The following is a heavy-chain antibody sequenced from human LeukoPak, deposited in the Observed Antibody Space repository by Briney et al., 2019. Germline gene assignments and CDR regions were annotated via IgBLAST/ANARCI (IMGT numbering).Heavy chain of an antibody. V-gene: IGHV3-30*18. Sequence: PGRSLRLSCAASGFTFDIHGMNWARQAPGKGLEWVAIISYDGREEYSADSVKGRFTISRDNSKNTVYLQMNSLRPEDTAVYYCAKARSTYCSGSACYSTGFEVWGQGTMVTVSS. CDR2: ISYDGREE. D-gene: IGHD2-15*01. CDR1: GFTFDIHG. CDR3: AKARSTYCSGSACYSTGFEV. J-gene: IGHJ3*01.